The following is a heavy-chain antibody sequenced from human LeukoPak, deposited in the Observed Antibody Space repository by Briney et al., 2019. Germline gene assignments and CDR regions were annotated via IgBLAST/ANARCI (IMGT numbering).Heavy chain of an antibody. V-gene: IGHV1-2*02. J-gene: IGHJ5*02. CDR3: ARDLGLRGVTNWFDR. D-gene: IGHD3-10*01. CDR1: GCTFTGYY. Sequence: ASVQVSCQACGCTFTGYYMHWVRPAAGKEREGVGWINPNCWSQKLPQKFQDRVTMTRDTSTSTVYMELSRLRSEHTAVYYCARDLGLRGVTNWFDRWGQGTLVTVSS. CDR2: INPNCWSQ.